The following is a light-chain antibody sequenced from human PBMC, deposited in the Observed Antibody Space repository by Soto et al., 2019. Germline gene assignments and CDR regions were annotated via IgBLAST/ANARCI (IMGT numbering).Light chain of an antibody. CDR3: QQYNNWPPQYT. Sequence: EKMITQSPPPPSLSPRGKATPSPPARQSVSRNLAWYQQKPGQATRLLIYGASTRATGIPARFSGSGSGTEFTLTISSLQSEDFAVYYCQQYNNWPPQYTFGQGTRLEIK. J-gene: IGKJ5*01. V-gene: IGKV3-15*01. CDR2: GAS. CDR1: QSVSRN.